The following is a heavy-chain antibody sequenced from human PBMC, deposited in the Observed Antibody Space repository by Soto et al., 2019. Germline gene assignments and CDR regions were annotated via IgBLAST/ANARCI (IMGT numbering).Heavy chain of an antibody. CDR1: GFTFSNAW. Sequence: PGGSLRLSCAASGFTFSNAWMSWVRQAPGKGLEWVGRIKSKTDGGTTDCAAPVKGRFTISRDDSKNTLYLQMNSLKTEDTAVYYCTTVGNYGSGTDYYYYGMDVWGQGTTVTVSS. D-gene: IGHD3-10*01. J-gene: IGHJ6*02. CDR3: TTVGNYGSGTDYYYYGMDV. CDR2: IKSKTDGGTT. V-gene: IGHV3-15*01.